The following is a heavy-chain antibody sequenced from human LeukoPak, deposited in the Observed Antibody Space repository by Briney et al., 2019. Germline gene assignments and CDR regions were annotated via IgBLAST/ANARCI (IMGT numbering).Heavy chain of an antibody. Sequence: PSETLSLTCTVSGGSISSGGYYWSWIRQPPGKGLEWIGYIYHSGSTYYNLSLKSRVTISVDRSKNQFSLKLSSVTAADTAVYYCAGDREGYCSSTSCYRGYYYYMDVWGKGTTVTVSS. J-gene: IGHJ6*03. V-gene: IGHV4-30-2*01. D-gene: IGHD2-2*02. CDR3: AGDREGYCSSTSCYRGYYYYMDV. CDR2: IYHSGST. CDR1: GGSISSGGYY.